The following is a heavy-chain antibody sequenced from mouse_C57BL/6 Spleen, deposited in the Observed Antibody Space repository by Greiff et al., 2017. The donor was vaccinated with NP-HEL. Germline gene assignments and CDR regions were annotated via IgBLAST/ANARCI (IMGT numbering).Heavy chain of an antibody. D-gene: IGHD1-1*01. CDR1: GYAFSSSW. CDR3: ARPKITTVPAWFAY. Sequence: VKLQESGPELVKPGASVKISCKASGYAFSSSWMNWVKQRPGKGLEWIGRIYPGDGDTNYNGKFKGKATLTADKSSSTAYMQLSSLTSEDSAVYFCARPKITTVPAWFAYWGQGTLVTVSA. V-gene: IGHV1-82*01. CDR2: IYPGDGDT. J-gene: IGHJ3*01.